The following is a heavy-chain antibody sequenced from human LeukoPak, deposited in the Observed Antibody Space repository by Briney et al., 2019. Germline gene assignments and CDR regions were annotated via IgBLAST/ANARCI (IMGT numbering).Heavy chain of an antibody. J-gene: IGHJ6*02. V-gene: IGHV3-23*01. CDR2: ISGSGGST. CDR1: GFTFSSYA. CDR3: ATTTSYYYDTLYYYYGMDV. Sequence: GGSLRLSCAASGFTFSSYAMSWVRQAPGKGLEWVSAISGSGGSTYYADSVKGRFTISRDNSKHTLYLQMNSLRAEDTAVYYCATTTSYYYDTLYYYYGMDVWGQGTTVTVSS. D-gene: IGHD3-22*01.